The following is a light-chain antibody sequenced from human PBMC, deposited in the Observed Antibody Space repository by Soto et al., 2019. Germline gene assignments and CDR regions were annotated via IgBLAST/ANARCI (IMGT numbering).Light chain of an antibody. V-gene: IGKV1-5*01. CDR3: QQYNSYRT. CDR2: DAS. Sequence: DIQMTQSPSTLSASVGDRVTITCRARQSISIWLAWYQQKPGKAPKLLIYDASILESGVPSRFSGSGSGTEFTLTISSLQPDDFATSYCQQYNSYRTFGQGTKVEIK. J-gene: IGKJ1*01. CDR1: QSISIW.